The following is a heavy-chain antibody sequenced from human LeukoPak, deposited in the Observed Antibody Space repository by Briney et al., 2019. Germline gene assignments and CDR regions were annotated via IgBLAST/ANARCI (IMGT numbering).Heavy chain of an antibody. J-gene: IGHJ4*02. Sequence: ASVKVSCKASGYKFTSYGISWVRQAPGQGLEWMGWITAYNGNTDYAQKFQGRVTMTTDTSTSTAYMEVRSLRSDDTAVYYCARVPASYHYDSSGCDYWGQGTEVTVSS. V-gene: IGHV1-18*01. D-gene: IGHD3-22*01. CDR3: ARVPASYHYDSSGCDY. CDR1: GYKFTSYG. CDR2: ITAYNGNT.